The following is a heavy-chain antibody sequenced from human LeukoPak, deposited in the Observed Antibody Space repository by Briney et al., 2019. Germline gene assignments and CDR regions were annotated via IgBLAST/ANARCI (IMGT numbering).Heavy chain of an antibody. J-gene: IGHJ6*02. CDR3: ARDLDAMDYGMDV. CDR1: GFTFSSYW. Sequence: GGSLRLSCAASGFTFSSYWMSWVRQAPGKGLEWVANIKQDGSEKYYVDSVKGRFTISRDNAKNSLYLQMNSLRAEDTAVYYCARDLDAMDYGMDVWGQGTTVTVSS. D-gene: IGHD2-2*01. CDR2: IKQDGSEK. V-gene: IGHV3-7*01.